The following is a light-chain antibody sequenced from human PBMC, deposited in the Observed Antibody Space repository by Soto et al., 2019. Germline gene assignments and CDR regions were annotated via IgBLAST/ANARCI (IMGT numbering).Light chain of an antibody. CDR2: TND. J-gene: IGLJ1*01. CDR3: AVWDESMNGHV. CDR1: SSNMGTNT. Sequence: QSVLTQPPSASGTPGQRVIISCYGSSSNMGTNTVHWFQQFPGTAPKLLIYTNDQRPSGVPDRFSGSNSGTSASLAISGLQSEDEADYYWAVWDESMNGHVFGMGSKVXVL. V-gene: IGLV1-44*01.